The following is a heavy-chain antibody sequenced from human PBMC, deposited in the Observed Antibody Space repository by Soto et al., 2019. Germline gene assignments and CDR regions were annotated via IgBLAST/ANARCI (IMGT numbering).Heavy chain of an antibody. V-gene: IGHV1-69*01. CDR2: VIPIFGIT. CDR3: ASDRAPCGRECVGWFDP. D-gene: IGHD2-21*01. CDR1: GDTFRSYA. Sequence: QVQLVQSGAEVKKPGSSVKVSCKASGDTFRSYAMSWVRQAPGQGLEWMGEVIPIFGITNYAQKFQGRVTITADDSTSTAYMELSSLRSEDTAVYYCASDRAPCGRECVGWFDPWGQGTLVTVSS. J-gene: IGHJ5*02.